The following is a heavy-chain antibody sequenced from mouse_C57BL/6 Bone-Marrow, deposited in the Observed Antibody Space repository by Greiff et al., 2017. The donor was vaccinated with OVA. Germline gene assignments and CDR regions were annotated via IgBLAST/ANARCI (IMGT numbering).Heavy chain of an antibody. V-gene: IGHV1-9*01. CDR1: GYTFTGYW. J-gene: IGHJ3*01. Sequence: QVQLKQSGAELMKPGASVKLSCKATGYTFTGYWIEWVKQRPGHGLEWIGEILPGSGSTNYNEKFKGKATFTADTSSNTAYMQLSSLTTEDSAIYYCAEGGLYYGSPWFAYWGQGTLVTVSA. D-gene: IGHD1-1*01. CDR3: AEGGLYYGSPWFAY. CDR2: ILPGSGST.